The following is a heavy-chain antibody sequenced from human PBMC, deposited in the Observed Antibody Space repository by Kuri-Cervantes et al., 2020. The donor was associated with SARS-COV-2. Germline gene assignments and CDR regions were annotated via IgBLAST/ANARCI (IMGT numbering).Heavy chain of an antibody. CDR1: GFMFNDYA. J-gene: IGHJ5*02. CDR3: ARENRYGGNLNWFDP. D-gene: IGHD1-26*01. Sequence: GESLKISCAASGFMFNDYAMSWVRQAPGKGLEWVSVIYSGGSTYYADSVQGRFTISRDNSKNTLYLQMNSLRVEDTAVYYCARENRYGGNLNWFDPWGQGTLVTVSS. V-gene: IGHV3-53*01. CDR2: IYSGGST.